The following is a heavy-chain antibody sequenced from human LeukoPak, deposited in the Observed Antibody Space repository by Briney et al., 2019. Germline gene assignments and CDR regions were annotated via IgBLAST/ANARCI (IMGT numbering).Heavy chain of an antibody. Sequence: SETLSLTCTVSGGSISSYYWSWIRQPAGKGLEWIGRIYTSGCTNYNPSLKSRVTMSVDTSKNQFSLKLSSVTAADTAVYYCARDVAAASATTKNWFDPWGQGTLVTVSS. D-gene: IGHD6-13*01. J-gene: IGHJ5*02. CDR3: ARDVAAASATTKNWFDP. V-gene: IGHV4-4*07. CDR1: GGSISSYY. CDR2: IYTSGCT.